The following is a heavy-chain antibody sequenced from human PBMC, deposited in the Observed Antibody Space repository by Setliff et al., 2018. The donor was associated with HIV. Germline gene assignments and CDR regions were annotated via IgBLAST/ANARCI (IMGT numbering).Heavy chain of an antibody. V-gene: IGHV1-46*01. CDR3: ASGVDGSGLYYFEY. CDR1: GYTFTSYY. D-gene: IGHD3-22*01. Sequence: ASVKVSCKASGYTFTSYYMHWVRQAPGQGLEWMGIINPSGGCTSYAQKFQSRDAITRDTSTSKVYMELSSLTSEDTAVYSCASGVDGSGLYYFEYWGQGTLVTVSS. CDR2: INPSGGCT. J-gene: IGHJ4*01.